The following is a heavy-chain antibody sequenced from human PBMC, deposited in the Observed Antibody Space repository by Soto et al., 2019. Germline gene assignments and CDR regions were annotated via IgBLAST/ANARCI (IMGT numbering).Heavy chain of an antibody. D-gene: IGHD6-6*01. CDR2: IYVGDSDT. J-gene: IGHJ4*02. CDR1: EYTFTNYW. V-gene: IGHV5-51*01. Sequence: GESLKISCKGSEYTFTNYWIGWVRQMPGKGLEWMGIIYVGDSDTRYSPSFRGQVTISVDKSINTAYLHWSGLKASDTAMYYCARRSSSAGLNFDYWGQGTLVTVSS. CDR3: ARRSSSAGLNFDY.